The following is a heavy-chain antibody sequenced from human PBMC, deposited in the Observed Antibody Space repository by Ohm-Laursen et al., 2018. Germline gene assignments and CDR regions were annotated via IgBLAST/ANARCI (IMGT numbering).Heavy chain of an antibody. J-gene: IGHJ6*02. D-gene: IGHD3-22*01. CDR3: ARGNYYDTTGLGYYYGMDV. CDR1: GFTFSSYG. CDR2: ISYDGSNK. V-gene: IGHV3-30*03. Sequence: SLRLSCAASGFTFSSYGMHWVRQAPGKGLEWVAVISYDGSNKYYADSVKGRFTISRDNSKNTLYLQMNSLRAEDTAVYYCARGNYYDTTGLGYYYGMDVWGQGTTVTVSS.